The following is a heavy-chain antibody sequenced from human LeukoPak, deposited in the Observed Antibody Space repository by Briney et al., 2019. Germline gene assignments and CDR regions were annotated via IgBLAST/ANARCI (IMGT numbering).Heavy chain of an antibody. CDR1: GFTFTTSD. J-gene: IGHJ3*02. CDR3: VREASYGSASDYNDAFEI. Sequence: GGSVRLSCAASGFTFTTSDMHWIRQAPGKGLEGVTFIGSDGNYKYYGDSVKGRFTISRDNSKNKLYLQMNSLRVEDTAVYYCVREASYGSASDYNDAFEIWGQGTMVTVSS. D-gene: IGHD3-10*01. CDR2: IGSDGNYK. V-gene: IGHV3-30*02.